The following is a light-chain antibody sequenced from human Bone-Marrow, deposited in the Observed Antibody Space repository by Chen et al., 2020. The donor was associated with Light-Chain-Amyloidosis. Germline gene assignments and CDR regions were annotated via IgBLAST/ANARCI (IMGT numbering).Light chain of an antibody. CDR3: QQYNNWPPRT. J-gene: IGKJ4*01. CDR1: QSVSSN. CDR2: GAS. Sequence: EIVMTQSPATLSVSPGERATLSCRASQSVSSNLAWYQQKPGQAPRLLIYGASTRATCIPARFSGRGSGTEFTLTISSLQSEDFAVYYCQQYNNWPPRTFGGGTKVEIK. V-gene: IGKV3-15*01.